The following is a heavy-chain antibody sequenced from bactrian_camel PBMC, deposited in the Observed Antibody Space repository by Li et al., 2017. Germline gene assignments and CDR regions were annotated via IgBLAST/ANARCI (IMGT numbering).Heavy chain of an antibody. V-gene: IGHV3S53*01. J-gene: IGHJ4*01. CDR1: RGFDDANA. D-gene: IGHD2*01. Sequence: QLVESGGGSVQIGGSLTLACAASRGFDDANAEWGWFRQAPGAQCEMVASIAPDGKQYYAASVKGRFTVSRDNADNTVNLMMNSLKPEDTAMYYCAARICGTLSAYRDSLTSGYWARGPRSPSP. CDR2: IAPDGKQ.